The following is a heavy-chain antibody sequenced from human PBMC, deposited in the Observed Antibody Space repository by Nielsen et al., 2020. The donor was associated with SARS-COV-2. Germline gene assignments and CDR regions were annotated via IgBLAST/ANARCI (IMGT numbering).Heavy chain of an antibody. Sequence: GESLKISCVASGFTFSNYGMHWVRQAPGKGLEWVANIDADGSNKYYVDSVKGRFTMSRNNAENSAYLQMNSLRAEDTGLYYCATDGQAFEYWGRGTLVSVSS. V-gene: IGHV3-7*03. D-gene: IGHD4-17*01. CDR3: ATDGQAFEY. CDR2: IDADGSNK. J-gene: IGHJ4*02. CDR1: GFTFSNYG.